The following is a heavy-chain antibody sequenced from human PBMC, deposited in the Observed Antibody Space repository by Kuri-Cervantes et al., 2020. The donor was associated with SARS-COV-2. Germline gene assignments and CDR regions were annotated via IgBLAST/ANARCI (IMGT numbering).Heavy chain of an antibody. CDR3: AKDTGYDFSSFDY. CDR1: GFTFDDYA. CDR2: ISWNSGNI. V-gene: IGHV3-9*01. J-gene: IGHJ4*02. D-gene: IGHD3/OR15-3a*01. Sequence: GGSLRLSCAASGFTFDDYAMHWVRQAPGKGLEWVSGISWNSGNIAYADSVKGRFTISRDTAKNSLFLQMNSLRTEDTALYYCAKDTGYDFSSFDYWGQGTLVTVSS.